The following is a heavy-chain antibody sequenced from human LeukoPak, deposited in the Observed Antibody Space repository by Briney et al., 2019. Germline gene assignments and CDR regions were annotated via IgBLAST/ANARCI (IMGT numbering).Heavy chain of an antibody. V-gene: IGHV3-23*01. CDR2: ISGSGGST. J-gene: IGHJ4*02. D-gene: IGHD3-22*01. CDR1: GFTFSSYA. Sequence: GGSLRLSCAASGFTFSSYAMSWVRQAPGKGLEWVSAISGSGGSTYYADSVKGRFTISRDNSKNTLYLQMNSLRAEDTAVYYCARDLFDDSSGYYHDYWGQGTLVTVSS. CDR3: ARDLFDDSSGYYHDY.